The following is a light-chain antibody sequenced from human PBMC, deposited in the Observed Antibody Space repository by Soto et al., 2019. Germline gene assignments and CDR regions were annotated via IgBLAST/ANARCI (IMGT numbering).Light chain of an antibody. CDR2: DAS. J-gene: IGKJ4*01. CDR3: QQLYNFLT. V-gene: IGKV3-11*01. Sequence: EIVLTQSPGTLSLSPGERATLSCRASQSVSRYLAWYQQKPGQAPRLLIYDASHRATGIPARFSGSGSGTDVTLTISSLEPEDFAVYYCQQLYNFLTVGGGTKVEI. CDR1: QSVSRY.